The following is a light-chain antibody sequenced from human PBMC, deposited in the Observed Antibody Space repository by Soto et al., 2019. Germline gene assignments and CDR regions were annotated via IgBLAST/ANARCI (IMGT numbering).Light chain of an antibody. CDR2: GVF. Sequence: AIQMTQSPSSLSASVGDRVTITCRASQGIRNELGWYQEKPGKAPKLLIYGVFTLQSGVPSRFSGRGSGTHFTLTITSLQPDDFATYYCLQNYNYPWTFGQGTKVEVK. V-gene: IGKV1-6*01. J-gene: IGKJ1*01. CDR3: LQNYNYPWT. CDR1: QGIRNE.